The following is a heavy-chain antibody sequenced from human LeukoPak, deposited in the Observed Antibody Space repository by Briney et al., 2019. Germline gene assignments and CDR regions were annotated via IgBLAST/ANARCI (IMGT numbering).Heavy chain of an antibody. V-gene: IGHV3-53*01. CDR2: IYSGGST. Sequence: GGSLRLSCAASGFTVSSNYMSWVRQAPGEGLEWVSVIYSGGSTYYADSVKGRFTISRDNSKNTLYLQMNSLRAEDTAVYYCARVRGLLLGVDYWGQGTLVTVSS. CDR1: GFTVSSNY. D-gene: IGHD3-10*01. CDR3: ARVRGLLLGVDY. J-gene: IGHJ4*02.